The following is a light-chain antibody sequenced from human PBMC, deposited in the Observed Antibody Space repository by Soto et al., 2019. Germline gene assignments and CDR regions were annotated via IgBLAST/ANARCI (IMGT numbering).Light chain of an antibody. CDR2: TAS. CDR3: QHYQSYLWT. V-gene: IGKV1-12*01. CDR1: QGISNG. Sequence: DIHMTQSPSSVSASVGDSVTITCRASQGISNGLAWFQQKPGKAPKLLIHTASRLQSGVPSRFSGSGSGTEFTLTINGLQPDDFATYYCQHYQSYLWTFGQGTKVDI. J-gene: IGKJ1*01.